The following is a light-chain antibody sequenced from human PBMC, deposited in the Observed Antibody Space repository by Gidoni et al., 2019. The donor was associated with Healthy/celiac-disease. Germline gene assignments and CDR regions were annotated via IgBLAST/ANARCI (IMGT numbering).Light chain of an antibody. V-gene: IGLV2-14*01. J-gene: IGLJ2*01. CDR3: SSYTSSSTRVV. CDR2: DVS. CDR1: SSDVGGYNY. Sequence: QSALTQPASVSGSPGQSITISCTGTSSDVGGYNYVPWYQQHPGKAPNLMIYDVSNRPSGVSNRFSGSKSGNTASLTISGLQAEDEADYYCSSYTSSSTRVVFGGGTKLTVL.